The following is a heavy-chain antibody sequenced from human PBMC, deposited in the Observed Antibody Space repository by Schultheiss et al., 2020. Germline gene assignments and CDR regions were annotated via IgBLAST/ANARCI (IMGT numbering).Heavy chain of an antibody. CDR2: ISSSSSTI. V-gene: IGHV3-48*01. CDR3: AKDLRRDYAGFWSGQGDYYYGMDV. J-gene: IGHJ6*02. D-gene: IGHD3-3*01. CDR1: GFTFGSYW. Sequence: GGSLRLSCAASGFTFGSYWMNWVRQAPGKGLEWVSYISSSSSTIYYADSVKGRFTISRDNSKNTLYLQMNSLRAEDTAVYYCAKDLRRDYAGFWSGQGDYYYGMDVWGQGTTVTVSS.